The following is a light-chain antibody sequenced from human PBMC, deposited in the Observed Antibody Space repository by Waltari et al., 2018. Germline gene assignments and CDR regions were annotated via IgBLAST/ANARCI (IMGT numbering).Light chain of an antibody. Sequence: QSALTQPPSASGSPGQSVTISCTGTSSDVGAYNYVSWYQQPPGKAPKLMIYEVSKRPYGVPDRFSGSKSGNTASLTVSGLQAEDEADYYCSSYAGSNNVFGGGTKLTVL. CDR3: SSYAGSNNV. V-gene: IGLV2-8*01. J-gene: IGLJ2*01. CDR1: SSDVGAYNY. CDR2: EVS.